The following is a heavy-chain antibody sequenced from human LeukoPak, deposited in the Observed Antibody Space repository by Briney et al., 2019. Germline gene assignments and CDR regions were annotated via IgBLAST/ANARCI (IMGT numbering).Heavy chain of an antibody. Sequence: SETLSLTCAVYGGSFSGYYWSWIRQPPGKGLEWIGCIHHSGSTYYNPSLKSRVTISVDTSKNQFSLQLTSVTAADTAIYYCARELDYWGQGTLVTVSS. CDR3: ARELDY. D-gene: IGHD5-24*01. CDR1: GGSFSGYY. V-gene: IGHV4-34*01. J-gene: IGHJ4*02. CDR2: IHHSGST.